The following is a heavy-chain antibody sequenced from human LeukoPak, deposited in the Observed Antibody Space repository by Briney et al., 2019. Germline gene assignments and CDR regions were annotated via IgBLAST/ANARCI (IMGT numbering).Heavy chain of an antibody. J-gene: IGHJ4*02. CDR3: AKASVGHCSGAFCYHFDS. CDR1: GFTFSTYA. D-gene: IGHD2-15*01. CDR2: ISGSNPGT. Sequence: PGGSLRLSCAASGFTFSTYAMSWVRQTPGKGLEWVAAISGSNPGTYHANTVRGRFTISRDDSKNTLHLPMNGLRAEDTAIYYCAKASVGHCSGAFCYHFDSWGQGTLVTVSS. V-gene: IGHV3-23*01.